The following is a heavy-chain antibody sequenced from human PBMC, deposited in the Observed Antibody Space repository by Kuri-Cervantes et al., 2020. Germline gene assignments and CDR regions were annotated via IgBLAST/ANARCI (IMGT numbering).Heavy chain of an antibody. CDR1: GGSISSGSYY. Sequence: SETLSLTCTVSGGSISSGSYYWIWIRQPAGKGLEWIGRIYTSGSTNYNPSLKSRVTISVDTSKNQFSLKLSSVIAADTAIYYCARGVWQQPVLGALDIWGQGTMVTVSS. CDR3: ARGVWQQPVLGALDI. D-gene: IGHD6-13*01. V-gene: IGHV4-61*02. J-gene: IGHJ3*02. CDR2: IYTSGST.